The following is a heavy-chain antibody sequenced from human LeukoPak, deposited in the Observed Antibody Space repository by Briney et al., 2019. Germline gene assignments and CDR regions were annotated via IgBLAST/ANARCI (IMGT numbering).Heavy chain of an antibody. CDR3: ARALTLLWFGELSPSFDY. V-gene: IGHV3-11*05. J-gene: IGHJ4*03. D-gene: IGHD3-10*01. Sequence: WGSLTLFCVASGFTFSDYYMSWICQAPGKGLEWVSYIHSNSSYTNYADSVNGRFTISRDNAKNSLYLQMNSLRAEDTAVYYCARALTLLWFGELSPSFDYWGNGTMVTVSS. CDR2: IHSNSSYT. CDR1: GFTFSDYY.